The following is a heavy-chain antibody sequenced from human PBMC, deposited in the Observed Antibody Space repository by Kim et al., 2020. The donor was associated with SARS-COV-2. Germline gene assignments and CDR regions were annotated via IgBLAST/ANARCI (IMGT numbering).Heavy chain of an antibody. J-gene: IGHJ3*02. CDR2: ISYDGSNK. D-gene: IGHD3-22*01. Sequence: GGSLRLSCAASGFTFSSYGMHWVRQAPGKGLEWVAVISYDGSNKYYADSVKGRFTISRDNSKNTLYLQMNSLRAEDTAVYYCARDNYDSSGYYYSIWGQGTMVTVSS. V-gene: IGHV3-33*05. CDR1: GFTFSSYG. CDR3: ARDNYDSSGYYYSI.